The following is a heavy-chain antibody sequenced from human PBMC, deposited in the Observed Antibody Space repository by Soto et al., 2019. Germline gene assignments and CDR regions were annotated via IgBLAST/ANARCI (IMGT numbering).Heavy chain of an antibody. CDR2: ISQDGAIA. CDR1: GFAFGSYW. Sequence: VQLVESGGGLVQPGGSLRLSCAASGFAFGSYWMHWVHQAPGKGLVWVSRISQDGAIATQADSVKGRFTISRDNAKNTLFLQMNSLRAADTAVYYCLRDQRHWNEFADQWGQGTLVTVSS. V-gene: IGHV3-74*01. CDR3: LRDQRHWNEFADQ. J-gene: IGHJ4*02. D-gene: IGHD1-1*01.